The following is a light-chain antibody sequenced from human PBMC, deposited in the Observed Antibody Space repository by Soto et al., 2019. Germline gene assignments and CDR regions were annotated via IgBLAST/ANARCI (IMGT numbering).Light chain of an antibody. J-gene: IGKJ3*01. CDR3: QQRSNRPAT. CDR1: QSVSSY. CDR2: DAS. V-gene: IGKV3-11*01. Sequence: EIVLTQSPATLSLSPGERATLSCRASQSVSSYLAWYQQKPGQAPRLLIYDASNRATGIPARFSGSGSGTDFTLTISSLDPETFAVYYCQQRSNRPATFVPGTKVDIK.